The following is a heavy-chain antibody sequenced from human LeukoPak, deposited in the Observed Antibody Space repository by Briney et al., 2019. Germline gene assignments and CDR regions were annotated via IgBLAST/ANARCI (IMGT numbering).Heavy chain of an antibody. Sequence: GGSLRLSCAASGFTFDDYTMHWVRHAPGKGLEWVSLISWDGGSTYYVDSVKGRFTISRDNAKNSLYLQMNSLRAEDTAVYYCAREEGYDYVWGSYRCCWFDPWGQGTLVTVSS. CDR1: GFTFDDYT. J-gene: IGHJ5*02. V-gene: IGHV3-43*01. CDR2: ISWDGGST. D-gene: IGHD3-16*02. CDR3: AREEGYDYVWGSYRCCWFDP.